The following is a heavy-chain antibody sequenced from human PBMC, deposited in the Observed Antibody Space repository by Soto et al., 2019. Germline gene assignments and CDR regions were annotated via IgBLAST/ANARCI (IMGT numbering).Heavy chain of an antibody. CDR2: IYYSGST. D-gene: IGHD2-2*01. CDR3: ARADIVVVPAAIGWFDP. CDR1: GGSISSYY. J-gene: IGHJ5*02. Sequence: SETLSLTCTVSGGSISSYYWSWIRQPPGKGLEWIGYIYYSGSTNYNPSLKSRVTISVDTSRNQFSLKLSSVTAADTAVYYCARADIVVVPAAIGWFDPWGQGTLVTVSS. V-gene: IGHV4-59*01.